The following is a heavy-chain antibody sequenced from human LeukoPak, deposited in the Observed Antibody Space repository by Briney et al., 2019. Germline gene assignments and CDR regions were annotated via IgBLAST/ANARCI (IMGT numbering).Heavy chain of an antibody. D-gene: IGHD3-22*01. CDR1: GYTLTELS. CDR3: ATNPHYYDSSGYSS. Sequence: ASVKVSCKVSGYTLTELSMHWVRQAPGKGLEWMGGFDPEDGETIYAQKSQGRVTMTEDTSTDTAYMELSSLRSEDTAVYYCATNPHYYDSSGYSSWGQGTLVTVSS. J-gene: IGHJ4*02. CDR2: FDPEDGET. V-gene: IGHV1-24*01.